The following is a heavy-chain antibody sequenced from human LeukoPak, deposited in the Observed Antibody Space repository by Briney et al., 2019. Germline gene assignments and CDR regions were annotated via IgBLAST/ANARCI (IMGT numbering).Heavy chain of an antibody. CDR3: ARDPVEMANDY. D-gene: IGHD5-24*01. CDR1: GFTFSSYS. V-gene: IGHV3-21*01. CDR2: ISSSSSYI. Sequence: GGSLRLSCAASGFTFSSYSMNWVRQAPGKGLEWVSSISSSSSYIYYADSVKGRFTISRDNAKNLLYLQMNSLRAEDTAVYYCARDPVEMANDYWGQGTLVTVSS. J-gene: IGHJ4*02.